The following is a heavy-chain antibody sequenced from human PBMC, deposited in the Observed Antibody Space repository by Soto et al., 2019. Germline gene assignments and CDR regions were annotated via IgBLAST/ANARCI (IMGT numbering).Heavy chain of an antibody. D-gene: IGHD2-2*01. Sequence: PGGSLRLSCAASGFTFSSYSMNWVRQAPGKGLEWVSSISSSSSYIYYADSVKGRFTISRDNAKNSLYLQMNSLRAEDTAVYYCARANWDIVVVPAALVYWGQGTLVTVSS. V-gene: IGHV3-21*01. CDR3: ARANWDIVVVPAALVY. CDR2: ISSSSSYI. J-gene: IGHJ4*02. CDR1: GFTFSSYS.